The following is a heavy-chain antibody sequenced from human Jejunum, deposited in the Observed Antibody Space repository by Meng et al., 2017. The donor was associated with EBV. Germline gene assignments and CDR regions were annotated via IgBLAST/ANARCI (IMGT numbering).Heavy chain of an antibody. Sequence: QVSGPGPEKPAGPLSLTCTFSGTSISSSSYYWAWFRQPPGKGLEWIGSIYSSGSTYYNPSLKSRVTISVDTSKNQFSLKLSSVTAADTAVYYCARAPSVAAAGLNNWFDPWGQGTLVTVSS. CDR3: ARAPSVAAAGLNNWFDP. V-gene: IGHV4-39*01. CDR1: GTSISSSSYY. D-gene: IGHD6-13*01. J-gene: IGHJ5*02. CDR2: IYSSGST.